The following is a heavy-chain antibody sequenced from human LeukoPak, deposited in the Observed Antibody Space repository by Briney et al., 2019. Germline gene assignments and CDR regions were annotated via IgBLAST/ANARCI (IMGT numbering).Heavy chain of an antibody. CDR3: ARGPLVYYFDY. CDR2: IYYSGST. D-gene: IGHD6-6*01. J-gene: IGHJ4*02. Sequence: SQTLSLTCTVSGGSISSGGYYWSWIRQHPGTGLEWIGYIYYSGSTYYNPSLKSRITISVDTSKNQFSLKLSSVTAADTAVYYCARGPLVYYFDYWGQGTLVTVSS. V-gene: IGHV4-31*03. CDR1: GGSISSGGYY.